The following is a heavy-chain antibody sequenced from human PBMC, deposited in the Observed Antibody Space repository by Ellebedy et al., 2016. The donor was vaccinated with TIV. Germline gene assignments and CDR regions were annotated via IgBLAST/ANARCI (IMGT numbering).Heavy chain of an antibody. J-gene: IGHJ4*02. V-gene: IGHV3-48*04. CDR3: AKCGRFGDIEFFDS. D-gene: IGHD3-10*01. Sequence: GESLKISCAASGFTFSSYDMNWVRQAPGKGLEWLSYISSTSGKIYYAGSVKGRFTLTRDNAKNSLYLEMNSLRAEDTAVYYCAKCGRFGDIEFFDSWGQGTLVTVSS. CDR2: ISSTSGKI. CDR1: GFTFSSYD.